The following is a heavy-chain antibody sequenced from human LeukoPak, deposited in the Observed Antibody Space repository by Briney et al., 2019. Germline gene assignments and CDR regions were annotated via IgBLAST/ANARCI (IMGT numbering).Heavy chain of an antibody. Sequence: GGSLRLSCAASGFTFSSYSMNWVRQAPGKGLEWVSSISSSSSYIYYADSVKGRFTISRDDAKNSLYLQMNSLRAEDTAVYYCARGGSRDGYNPFDYWGQGTLVTVSS. V-gene: IGHV3-21*01. CDR2: ISSSSSYI. CDR1: GFTFSSYS. CDR3: ARGGSRDGYNPFDY. D-gene: IGHD5-24*01. J-gene: IGHJ4*02.